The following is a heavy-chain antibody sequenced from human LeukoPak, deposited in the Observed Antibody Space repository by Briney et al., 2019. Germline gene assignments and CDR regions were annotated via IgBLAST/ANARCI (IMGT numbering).Heavy chain of an antibody. CDR1: GGSVNTYY. CDR3: ARLGRDINDWYADDC. V-gene: IGHV4-4*07. Sequence: SETLSLTCSVSGGSVNTYYWSWIRQSAGKGLEWIGRISITEGTNYNPSLKSRVSMSVDASKNQVSLKLGSVTAADTAVYYCARLGRDINDWYADDCWGQGTLVTVSS. J-gene: IGHJ4*02. D-gene: IGHD6-19*01. CDR2: ISITEGT.